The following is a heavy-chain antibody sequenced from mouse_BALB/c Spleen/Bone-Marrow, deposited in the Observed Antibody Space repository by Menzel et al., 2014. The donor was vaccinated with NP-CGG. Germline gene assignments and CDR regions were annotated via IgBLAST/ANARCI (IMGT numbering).Heavy chain of an antibody. CDR1: GYTFTDYY. J-gene: IGHJ3*01. D-gene: IGHD2-14*01. CDR2: INPNNGDT. CDR3: ARGAYYRYDVAY. Sequence: EVKLMESGPELVKPGASVKMSCKASGYTFTDYYMKWVKPSHGKSLEWIGDINPNNGDTFYNQKFKGKATLTVDKSSSTAYMQLNSLTSEDSAVYYCARGAYYRYDVAYWGQGTLVTVSA. V-gene: IGHV1-26*01.